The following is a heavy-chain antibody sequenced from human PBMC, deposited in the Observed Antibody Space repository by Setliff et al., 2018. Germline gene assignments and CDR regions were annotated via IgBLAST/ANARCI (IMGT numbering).Heavy chain of an antibody. J-gene: IGHJ4*02. CDR3: ARTCSGSGCYAGLES. V-gene: IGHV3-33*08. Sequence: GGSLSLSCAASGFTFSTYRMHWVRQAPGKGLEWVAVIWDDGGNKYHADSVEGRFTISRDNSKNTLYLQMNSLRPEDTAVYYCARTCSGSGCYAGLESWGQGTPVTVSS. CDR2: IWDDGGNK. D-gene: IGHD2-15*01. CDR1: GFTFSTYR.